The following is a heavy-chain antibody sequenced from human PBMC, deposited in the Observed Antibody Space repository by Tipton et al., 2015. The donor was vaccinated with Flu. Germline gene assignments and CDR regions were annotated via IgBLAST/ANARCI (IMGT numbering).Heavy chain of an antibody. D-gene: IGHD3-10*01. Sequence: QSGPEVKKPGASVKVSCKASGYTFTSYYMHWVRQAPGQGLEWMGIINPSGGSTSYAQKLQGRVTMTRDTSTSTVYMELSSLRSEDTAVYYCARAGTPYYYYYYMDVWGKGTTVTVSS. CDR1: GYTFTSYY. CDR3: ARAGTPYYYYYYMDV. J-gene: IGHJ6*03. CDR2: INPSGGST. V-gene: IGHV1-46*04.